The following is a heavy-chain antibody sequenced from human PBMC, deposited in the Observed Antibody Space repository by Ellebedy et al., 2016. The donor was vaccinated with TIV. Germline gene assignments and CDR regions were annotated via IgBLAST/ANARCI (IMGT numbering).Heavy chain of an antibody. J-gene: IGHJ5*02. CDR1: GGTFSRYA. V-gene: IGHV1-69*13. Sequence: AASVTVSCKAAGGTFSRYAISWVRQAPGQGLAWMGGLFPILGTSNYAQKFQGRVTITADESSSTVYMELSSLRSDDTAVYYCARGVDIASSFDPWGQGTLVTVSS. CDR2: LFPILGTS. D-gene: IGHD5-12*01. CDR3: ARGVDIASSFDP.